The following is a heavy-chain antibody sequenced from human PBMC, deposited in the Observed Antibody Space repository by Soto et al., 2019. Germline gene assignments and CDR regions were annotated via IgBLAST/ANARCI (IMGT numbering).Heavy chain of an antibody. CDR3: ARDRSSVEY. Sequence: GGSLRLSCSASGFIFSSYAMHWVRQAPGKGLEYVSGLSSNGGSTYYADSVKGRFTISRDNSKNTLYIQLSSLTAEYTAVYYCARDRSSVEYWGQGTLVTVSS. D-gene: IGHD6-19*01. J-gene: IGHJ4*02. CDR1: GFIFSSYA. V-gene: IGHV3-64D*08. CDR2: LSSNGGST.